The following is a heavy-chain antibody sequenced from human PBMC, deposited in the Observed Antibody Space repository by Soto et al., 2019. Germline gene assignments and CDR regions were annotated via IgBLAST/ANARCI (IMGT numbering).Heavy chain of an antibody. V-gene: IGHV4-39*01. CDR1: GGSISSSPSY. J-gene: IGHJ4*02. D-gene: IGHD3-10*01. Sequence: SLTCTVSGGSISSSPSYWGWIRQPPGKGLEWIAIISYSGNTYYTPSLKSRVTISADTSKNQFSLSLTSVTAADAALYFCARRNYPYFFDYWGQGTLVTVSS. CDR3: ARRNYPYFFDY. CDR2: ISYSGNT.